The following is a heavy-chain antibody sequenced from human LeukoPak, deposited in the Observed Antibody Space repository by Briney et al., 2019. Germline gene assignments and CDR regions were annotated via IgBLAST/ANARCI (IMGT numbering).Heavy chain of an antibody. Sequence: GGSLRLSCAASGFTFSSYSMNWVRQAPGKGLEWVSSISSSSSYIYYADSVKGRFTISRDNAKNSLYLQMNSLRAEDTAVYYCAREMTTQYGMDVWGQGTTVTVSS. V-gene: IGHV3-21*01. CDR1: GFTFSSYS. CDR3: AREMTTQYGMDV. CDR2: ISSSSSYI. J-gene: IGHJ6*02. D-gene: IGHD4-17*01.